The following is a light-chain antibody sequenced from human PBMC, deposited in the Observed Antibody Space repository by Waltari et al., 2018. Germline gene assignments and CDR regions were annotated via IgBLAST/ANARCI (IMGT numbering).Light chain of an antibody. CDR2: DVS. J-gene: IGLJ1*01. CDR3: CSYAGSYTFV. Sequence: QSALTQPRSVSGSPGQSVTISCTGTSSDVGGYNYVSWYQQHPGKAPKLMIDDVSKRASGVPDRFSGSKSGNTASLTISGLQAEDEADYYCCSYAGSYTFVFGTGTKVTVL. CDR1: SSDVGGYNY. V-gene: IGLV2-11*01.